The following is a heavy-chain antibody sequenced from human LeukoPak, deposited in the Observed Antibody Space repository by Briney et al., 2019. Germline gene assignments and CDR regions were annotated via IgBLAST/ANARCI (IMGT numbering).Heavy chain of an antibody. CDR2: ISNTGRAT. Sequence: PGGSLRLSCVASGFTFSSYSMHWVRQAPGEGLEWLSGISNTGRATDYADSIKGRFTISRDNSKNTVFPQMNSLRAEDTAEYFCAHQVPPNDEFFDHWGQGTLVTVSS. J-gene: IGHJ5*02. V-gene: IGHV3-23*01. CDR3: AHQVPPNDEFFDH. CDR1: GFTFSSYS.